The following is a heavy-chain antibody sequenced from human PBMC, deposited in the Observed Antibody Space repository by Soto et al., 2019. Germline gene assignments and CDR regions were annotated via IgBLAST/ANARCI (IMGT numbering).Heavy chain of an antibody. D-gene: IGHD6-6*01. CDR1: GFTFSDYY. CDR3: AREIAARFFYYYYYMDV. CDR2: ISSSGSTI. J-gene: IGHJ6*03. V-gene: IGHV3-11*01. Sequence: GGSLRLSCAASGFTFSDYYMSWIRQAQGKGLEWVSYISSSGSTIYYADSVKGRFTISRDNAKNSLYLQMNSLRAEDTAVYYCAREIAARFFYYYYYMDVWGKGTTVTVSS.